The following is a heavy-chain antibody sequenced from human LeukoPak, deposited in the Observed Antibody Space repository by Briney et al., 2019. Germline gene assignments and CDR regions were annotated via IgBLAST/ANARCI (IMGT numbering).Heavy chain of an antibody. CDR2: IYYSGST. J-gene: IGHJ4*02. V-gene: IGHV4-30-4*01. CDR3: ASQVWFGELPKYYFDY. D-gene: IGHD3-10*01. Sequence: SQTLSLTCTVSGGSISSGDYYWSWIRQPPGKGLEWIGYIYYSGSTYYNPSLKSRVTISVDTSKNQFSLKLSSVTAADTAVYYCASQVWFGELPKYYFDYWGQGTLVTVSS. CDR1: GGSISSGDYY.